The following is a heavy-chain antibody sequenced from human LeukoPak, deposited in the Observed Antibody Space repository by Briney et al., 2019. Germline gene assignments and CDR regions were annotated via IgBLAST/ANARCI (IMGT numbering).Heavy chain of an antibody. V-gene: IGHV4-59*01. D-gene: IGHD3-10*01. CDR3: ARGSGSYQYYYYYGVDV. J-gene: IGHJ6*02. CDR2: IYYSGST. CDR1: GGSISSYY. Sequence: SETLSLTCTVSGGSISSYYWSWIRQPPGKGPEWIGYIYYSGSTNYNPSLKSRVTISVDTSKNQFSLKLTSVTAADTAVYYCARGSGSYQYYYYYGVDVWGQGTTVTVSS.